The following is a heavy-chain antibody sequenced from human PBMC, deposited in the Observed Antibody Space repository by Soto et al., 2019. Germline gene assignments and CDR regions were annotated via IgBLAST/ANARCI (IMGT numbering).Heavy chain of an antibody. J-gene: IGHJ6*03. CDR3: ATDRGRVINSVMIINANHIGV. Sequence: EVQLVESGGALVQPGGSLRLSCAASGFTFSNYWMYWVRQAPGKGLVWVSRLDSEGGNTLYADSVKGRFTISRDIARNSLYLQRDSLRGEDTAVYYCATDRGRVINSVMIINANHIGVWGKGTTVTVSS. V-gene: IGHV3-74*01. CDR2: LDSEGGNT. D-gene: IGHD2-21*01. CDR1: GFTFSNYW.